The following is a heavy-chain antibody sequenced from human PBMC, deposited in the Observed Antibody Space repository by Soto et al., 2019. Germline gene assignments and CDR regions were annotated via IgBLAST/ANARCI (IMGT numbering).Heavy chain of an antibody. CDR2: IYYSGST. CDR1: GGSISSGDYS. V-gene: IGHV4-30-4*01. D-gene: IGHD3-16*02. Sequence: QVQLQESGPGLVKPSQTLSLTCTVPGGSISSGDYSWSWIRQPPGKGLEWIGYIYYSGSTNYNPSISSRVTISVDTSTNQFSLTLSSVTAADTAVYYCARIVESGYTIDFDLWGRGNLVTVSS. CDR3: ARIVESGYTIDFDL. J-gene: IGHJ2*01.